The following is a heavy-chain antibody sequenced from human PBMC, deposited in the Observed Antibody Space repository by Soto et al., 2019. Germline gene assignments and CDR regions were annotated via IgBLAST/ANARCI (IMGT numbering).Heavy chain of an antibody. D-gene: IGHD3-9*01. CDR1: GYSFTGYA. J-gene: IGHJ4*02. CDR2: ISTYNSNT. CDR3: ARVSYDILTGYYAPYFDY. Sequence: QIQLVQSGVEVKKPGASVKVSCRASGYSFTGYALAWVRPAPGQGLEWVGWISTYNSNTNYAQKFHGRVTLTTDTSTTTAHMELRNMRSDDTAVYYCARVSYDILTGYYAPYFDYWGQGTLVTVSS. V-gene: IGHV1-18*01.